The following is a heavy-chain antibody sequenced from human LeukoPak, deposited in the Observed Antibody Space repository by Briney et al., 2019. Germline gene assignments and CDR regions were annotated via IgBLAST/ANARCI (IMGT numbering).Heavy chain of an antibody. V-gene: IGHV3-7*01. D-gene: IGHD3-22*01. CDR3: AREGYYDSSGYYR. J-gene: IGHJ4*02. CDR2: IKQDGSEK. Sequence: GGSLRLSCAASGFTFSSYWMSWVRQAPGKGLEWVVNIKQDGSEKYYVDSVKGRFTISRDNAKNSLYLQMNSLRAEDTAVYYCAREGYYDSSGYYRWGQGTLVTVSS. CDR1: GFTFSSYW.